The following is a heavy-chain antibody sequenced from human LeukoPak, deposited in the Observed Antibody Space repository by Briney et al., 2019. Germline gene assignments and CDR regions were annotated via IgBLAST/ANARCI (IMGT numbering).Heavy chain of an antibody. CDR3: ARAMYSSSPYYMDV. CDR2: IYYSGST. Sequence: SQTLSLTCAVSGGSISSGGYSWSWIRQPPGKGLEWTGYIYYSGSTYYNPSLKSRVTISVDTSKNQFSLKLSSVTAADTAVYYCARAMYSSSPYYMDVWGKGTTVTVSS. CDR1: GGSISSGGYS. V-gene: IGHV4-30-4*07. D-gene: IGHD6-13*01. J-gene: IGHJ6*03.